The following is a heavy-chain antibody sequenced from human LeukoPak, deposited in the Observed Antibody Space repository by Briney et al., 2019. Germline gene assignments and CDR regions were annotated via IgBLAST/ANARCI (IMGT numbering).Heavy chain of an antibody. D-gene: IGHD4-23*01. Sequence: SETLSLTCTASGGSISSSSYYWGWIRQPPGEGLEWIGTIYYSGTTYYNPSLGSRVTISLDTSKNQFSLKLTSVTAADTAVYYCARRQIYVGLDYWGQGTLVTVSS. J-gene: IGHJ4*02. CDR3: ARRQIYVGLDY. CDR2: IYYSGTT. V-gene: IGHV4-39*01. CDR1: GGSISSSSYY.